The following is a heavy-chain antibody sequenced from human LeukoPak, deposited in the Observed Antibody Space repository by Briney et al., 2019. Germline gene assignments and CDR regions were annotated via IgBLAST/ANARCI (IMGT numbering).Heavy chain of an antibody. J-gene: IGHJ4*02. Sequence: GGSLRLSCAASGFTVSSNYMSWVRQAPGKGLEWVSVIYSGGSTYYADSVKGRFTISRDNSKNTLYLQMNSLRAEDTAVYYCARLRTTQRYFDYWGQGTLVTVSS. V-gene: IGHV3-66*04. CDR3: ARLRTTQRYFDY. CDR2: IYSGGST. CDR1: GFTVSSNY. D-gene: IGHD2-2*01.